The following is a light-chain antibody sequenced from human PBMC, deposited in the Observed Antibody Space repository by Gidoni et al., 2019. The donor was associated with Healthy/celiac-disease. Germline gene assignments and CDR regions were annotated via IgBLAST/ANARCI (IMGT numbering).Light chain of an antibody. CDR1: QSVSSY. CDR3: QQRSNWSYT. V-gene: IGKV3-11*01. CDR2: DAS. J-gene: IGKJ2*01. Sequence: EIVLTPSPATLSLSPAERATPSCRASQSVSSYLAWYHQKPGQAPRLLIYDASNRATGIPARFSGSGSGTDFTLTISSLEPEDFAVYYCQQRSNWSYTFGQGTKLEIK.